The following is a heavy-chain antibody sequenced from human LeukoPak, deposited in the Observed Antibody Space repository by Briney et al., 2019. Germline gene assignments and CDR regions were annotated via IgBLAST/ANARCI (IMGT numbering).Heavy chain of an antibody. CDR1: GFSFTSYD. CDR2: IGTAGDT. V-gene: IGHV3-13*04. CDR3: VRGLYYYYSGIYYGMDV. Sequence: PGRSLRLSYAASGFSFTSYDMHWVRQPTGKALEWVSAIGTAGDTYYPDSVQGRFTISREDAQNYVYLKMNSLRAGDTAVYYCVRGLYYYYSGIYYGMDVWGQGTTVTVSS. J-gene: IGHJ6*02. D-gene: IGHD2/OR15-2a*01.